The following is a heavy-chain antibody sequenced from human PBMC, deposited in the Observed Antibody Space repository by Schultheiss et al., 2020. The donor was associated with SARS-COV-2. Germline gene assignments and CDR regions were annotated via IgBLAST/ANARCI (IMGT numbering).Heavy chain of an antibody. J-gene: IGHJ3*02. CDR1: GGSISSSDYY. V-gene: IGHV4-30-4*08. Sequence: SETLSLTCTVSGGSISSSDYYWGWIRQPPGKGLEWIGYIYYSGSIYYNPSLKSRVTISVDTSKNQFSLKLNSVTAADTAVYYCARGFGAGPFDIWGQGTTVTVSS. CDR3: ARGFGAGPFDI. CDR2: IYYSGSI. D-gene: IGHD3-10*01.